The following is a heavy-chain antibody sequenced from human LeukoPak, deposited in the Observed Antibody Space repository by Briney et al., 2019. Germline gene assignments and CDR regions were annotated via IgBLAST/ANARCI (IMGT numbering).Heavy chain of an antibody. CDR2: IYYSGSA. D-gene: IGHD3-3*01. Sequence: SQTLSLTCTVSGGSISSGGYYWSWIRQHPGKGLEWIGYIYYSGSAYYNPSLKSRVTISVDTSKNQFSLKLSSVTAADTAVYYCARRAIYYDFWSGYSTSYYFDYWGQGTLVTVSS. CDR1: GGSISSGGYY. J-gene: IGHJ4*02. CDR3: ARRAIYYDFWSGYSTSYYFDY. V-gene: IGHV4-31*03.